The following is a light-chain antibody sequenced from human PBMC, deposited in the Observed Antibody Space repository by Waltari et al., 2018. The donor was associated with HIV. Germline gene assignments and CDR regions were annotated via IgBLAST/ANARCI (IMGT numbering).Light chain of an antibody. J-gene: IGKJ3*01. CDR3: QQRSNWPPFS. CDR2: DAS. V-gene: IGKV3-11*01. Sequence: RAPLSCRAGQCVSSDLTWYQQKPGQAPRLLIYDASNRATGIPARFSGSGSGTDFTLTISSLEPEAFAVYYCQQRSNWPPFSFGPGTKVDIK. CDR1: QCVSSD.